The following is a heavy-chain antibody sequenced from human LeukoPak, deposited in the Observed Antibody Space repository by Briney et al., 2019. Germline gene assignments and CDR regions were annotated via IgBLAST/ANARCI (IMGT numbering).Heavy chain of an antibody. CDR2: ISAYNGNT. V-gene: IGHV1-18*01. CDR3: ASSLTIFGVVISYAFDI. D-gene: IGHD3-3*01. Sequence: ASVKVSCKASGYTFTSYGISWVRQAPGQGLEGMGWISAYNGNTNYAQKLQGRVTMTTDTSTSTAYMELRSLRSDDTAVYYCASSLTIFGVVISYAFDIWGQGTMVTVSS. CDR1: GYTFTSYG. J-gene: IGHJ3*02.